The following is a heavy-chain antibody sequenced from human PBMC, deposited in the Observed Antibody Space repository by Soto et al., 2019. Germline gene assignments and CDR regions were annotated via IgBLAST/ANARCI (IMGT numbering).Heavy chain of an antibody. Sequence: SETLSLTCTVSGGSISSYYWSWIRQPPGKGLEWIGYIYYSGSTNYNPSLKSRVTISVDTSKNQFSLRLSSVTAADTAVYYCARQGHGDYGYFDYWGQGTLVTVSS. CDR1: GGSISSYY. J-gene: IGHJ4*02. D-gene: IGHD4-17*01. V-gene: IGHV4-59*08. CDR3: ARQGHGDYGYFDY. CDR2: IYYSGST.